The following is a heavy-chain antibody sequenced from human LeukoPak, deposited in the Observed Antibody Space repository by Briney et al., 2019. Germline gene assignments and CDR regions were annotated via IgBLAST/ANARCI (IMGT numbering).Heavy chain of an antibody. D-gene: IGHD6-19*01. CDR2: IRYDGSNK. V-gene: IGHV3-30*02. J-gene: IGHJ4*02. CDR1: GFTFSSYG. CDR3: AEETVAGTWVPDY. Sequence: GGSLRLSCAASGFTFSSYGMHWVRQAPGKGLEWVAFIRYDGSNKYYADSVKGRFTISRDNSKNTLYLQMNSLRAEDTAVYYCAEETVAGTWVPDYWGQGTLVTVSS.